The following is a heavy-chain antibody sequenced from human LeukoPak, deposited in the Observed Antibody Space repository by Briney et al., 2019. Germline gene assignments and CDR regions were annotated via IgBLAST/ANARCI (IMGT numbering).Heavy chain of an antibody. CDR3: ARDTVEMATIAPLPPDY. CDR2: INPNSGGT. Sequence: ASVKVSCKASGYTFTGYYMHWVRQAPGQGLEWMGWINPNSGGTNYAQKFQGWVTMTRDTSISTAYMELSRLRSDDTAVYYCARDTVEMATIAPLPPDYWGQGTLVTVSS. CDR1: GYTFTGYY. V-gene: IGHV1-2*04. D-gene: IGHD5-24*01. J-gene: IGHJ4*02.